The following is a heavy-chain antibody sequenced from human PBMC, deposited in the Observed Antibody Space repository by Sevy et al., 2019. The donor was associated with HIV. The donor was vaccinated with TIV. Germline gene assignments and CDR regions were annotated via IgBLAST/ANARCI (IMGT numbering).Heavy chain of an antibody. J-gene: IGHJ4*02. CDR1: GGSFSGYY. Sequence: SETLSLTCAVYGGSFSGYYWTWIRQPPGKGLEWIGEIMPGGITNYNPSPKSRVTISINTSKNQFSLKGKSVTAADTAIYYCARGQWEHPFWGQGTQVTVSS. CDR3: ARGQWEHPF. D-gene: IGHD1-26*01. CDR2: IMPGGIT. V-gene: IGHV4-34*01.